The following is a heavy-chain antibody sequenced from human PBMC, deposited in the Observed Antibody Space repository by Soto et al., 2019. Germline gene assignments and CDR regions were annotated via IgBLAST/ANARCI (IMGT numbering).Heavy chain of an antibody. Sequence: GESLKISCKGSGYSFTSYWIGWVRQMPGKGLEWMGIIYPGDSDTRYSPSFQGQVTISADKSISTAYLQWSSLKASDTAMYYCARSIACSSTSCYTGHYNWFDPWGQGTRVTVSS. V-gene: IGHV5-51*01. CDR2: IYPGDSDT. J-gene: IGHJ5*02. D-gene: IGHD2-2*02. CDR1: GYSFTSYW. CDR3: ARSIACSSTSCYTGHYNWFDP.